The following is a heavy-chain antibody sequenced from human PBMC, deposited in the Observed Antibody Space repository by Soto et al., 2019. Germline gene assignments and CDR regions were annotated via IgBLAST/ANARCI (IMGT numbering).Heavy chain of an antibody. CDR2: ISAYNGNT. CDR3: AWVSNSSSWYPFYYYYGMDV. D-gene: IGHD6-13*01. J-gene: IGHJ6*02. Sequence: QVQLVQSGAEVKKPGASVKVSCKASGYTFTSYGISWVRQAPGQGLEWMGWISAYNGNTNYAQKLQGRVTMTTDTSXITXYXALRSLRSDDTAVYYCAWVSNSSSWYPFYYYYGMDVWGQGTTVTVSS. CDR1: GYTFTSYG. V-gene: IGHV1-18*01.